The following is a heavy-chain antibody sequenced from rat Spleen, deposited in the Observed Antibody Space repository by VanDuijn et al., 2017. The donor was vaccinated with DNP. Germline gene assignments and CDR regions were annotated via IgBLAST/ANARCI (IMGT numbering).Heavy chain of an antibody. J-gene: IGHJ1*01. Sequence: EVQLQESGPGLVKPSQSLSLTCSVTGYSITSNYWALIRKFPGNKMEWTGYISYSGSTRYNPSLKSRNSITRDTSKNQFFLQLTSVTTEGTATFYCARVGCYLDVWGPGTMVPVSS. CDR2: ISYSGST. CDR3: ARVGCYLDV. CDR1: GYSITSNY. V-gene: IGHV3-1*01.